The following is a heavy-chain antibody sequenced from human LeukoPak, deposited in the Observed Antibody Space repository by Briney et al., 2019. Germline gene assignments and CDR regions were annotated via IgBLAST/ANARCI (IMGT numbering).Heavy chain of an antibody. D-gene: IGHD6-6*01. CDR2: ISYDGSNK. J-gene: IGHJ4*02. CDR1: GFDFSSYG. V-gene: IGHV3-30*18. CDR3: AKGSGWQLAEQFLDS. Sequence: GGSLRLSCAASGFDFSSYGMHWVRQAPGKGLEWVAIISYDGSNKYYADSVKGRFTISRDNSKNTLYLQMNSLRAEDTAVYYCAKGSGWQLAEQFLDSWGQGTLVTVSS.